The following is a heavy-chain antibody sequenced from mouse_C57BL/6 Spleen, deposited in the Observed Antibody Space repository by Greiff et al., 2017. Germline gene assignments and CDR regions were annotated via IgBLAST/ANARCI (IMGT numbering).Heavy chain of an antibody. Sequence: VQLQQSGAELVRPGASVKLSCTASGFNIKDYYMHWVKQRPEQGLEWIGRIDPEDGDTEYAPKFQGKATMTADTSSNTAYLQLSSLASEDTAVYYCTTDYGSSYGLAYWGQGTLVTVSA. CDR1: GFNIKDYY. CDR3: TTDYGSSYGLAY. J-gene: IGHJ3*01. CDR2: IDPEDGDT. V-gene: IGHV14-1*01. D-gene: IGHD1-1*01.